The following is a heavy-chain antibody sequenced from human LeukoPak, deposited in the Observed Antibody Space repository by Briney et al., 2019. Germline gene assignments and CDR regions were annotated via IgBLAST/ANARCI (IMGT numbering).Heavy chain of an antibody. CDR1: GGSISGSSYY. J-gene: IGHJ4*02. CDR3: ARRLFYTDQFDY. V-gene: IGHV4-39*01. D-gene: IGHD3-16*01. CDR2: IYYSGST. Sequence: SETLSLTCTVSGGSISGSSYYWGWIRQPPGKGLEWIGSIYYSGSTYYNPSLKSRVTISVDTSKTQFSLKLSSVTAADTAVYYCARRLFYTDQFDYWGQGTLVTVSS.